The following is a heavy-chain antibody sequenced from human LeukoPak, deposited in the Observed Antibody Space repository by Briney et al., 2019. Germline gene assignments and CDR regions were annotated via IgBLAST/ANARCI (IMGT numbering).Heavy chain of an antibody. V-gene: IGHV3-7*01. CDR3: ARPPGYYDFWSGYYSYYFDY. CDR1: GFTFSSYA. CDR2: IKQDGSEK. J-gene: IGHJ4*02. D-gene: IGHD3-3*01. Sequence: GGSLRLSCAASGFTFSSYAMSWVRQAPGKGLEWVANIKQDGSEKYYVDSVKGRFTISRDNAKNSLYLQMNSLRAEDTAVYYCARPPGYYDFWSGYYSYYFDYWGQGTLVTVSS.